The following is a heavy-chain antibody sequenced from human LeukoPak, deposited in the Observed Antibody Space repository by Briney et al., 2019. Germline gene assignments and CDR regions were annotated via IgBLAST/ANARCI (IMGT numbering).Heavy chain of an antibody. CDR1: GYTFTSYG. V-gene: IGHV1-46*01. Sequence: GASVKVSCKASGYTFTSYGISWVRQAPGQGLEWMGIINPSGGSTSYAQKFQGRVTMTRDTSTSTVYMELSSLRSEDTAVYYCARDHSGYSYGSDYWGQGTLVTVSS. D-gene: IGHD5-18*01. CDR3: ARDHSGYSYGSDY. J-gene: IGHJ4*02. CDR2: INPSGGST.